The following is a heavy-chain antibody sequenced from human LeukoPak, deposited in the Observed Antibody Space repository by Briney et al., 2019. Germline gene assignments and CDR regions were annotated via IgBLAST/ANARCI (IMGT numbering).Heavy chain of an antibody. CDR2: INHSGST. Sequence: SETLSLTCAVYGGSFSGYYWSWIRQPPGKGLEWIGEINHSGSTNYNPSLKSRVTISVDTSKNQFSLKLSSVTAADTAVYYCARGSATVTTDWGQGTLVTVSS. V-gene: IGHV4-34*01. D-gene: IGHD4-17*01. CDR3: ARGSATVTTD. J-gene: IGHJ4*02. CDR1: GGSFSGYY.